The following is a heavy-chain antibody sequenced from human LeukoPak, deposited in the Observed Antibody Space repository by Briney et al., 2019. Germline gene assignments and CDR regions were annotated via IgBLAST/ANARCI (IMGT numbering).Heavy chain of an antibody. V-gene: IGHV3-23*01. CDR3: ARDRYSSMWSVFEY. CDR1: GFTFSTYA. J-gene: IGHJ4*02. Sequence: GGSLRLSCAASGFTFSTYAMNWVRQASGKGLEWVSTISGSGGSTYYADSVKGLFTISRDSSKNTLYLQMNSLSAKDTAVYYCARDRYSSMWSVFEYWGQGALVTVSS. D-gene: IGHD6-13*01. CDR2: ISGSGGST.